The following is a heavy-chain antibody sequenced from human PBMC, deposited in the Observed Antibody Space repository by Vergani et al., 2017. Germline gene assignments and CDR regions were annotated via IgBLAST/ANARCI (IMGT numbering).Heavy chain of an antibody. D-gene: IGHD3-16*01. CDR3: ARVNKGEYYYYGMDV. Sequence: QVQLVQSGAEVKKPGASVKVSCKASGYTFTSYGISWVRQAPGQGLEWMGWISAYNGNTNYAQKLQGRVTMTTDTSTSTACMELRSLRSDDTAVYYCARVNKGEYYYYGMDVWGQGTTVTVSS. CDR2: ISAYNGNT. CDR1: GYTFTSYG. J-gene: IGHJ6*02. V-gene: IGHV1-18*01.